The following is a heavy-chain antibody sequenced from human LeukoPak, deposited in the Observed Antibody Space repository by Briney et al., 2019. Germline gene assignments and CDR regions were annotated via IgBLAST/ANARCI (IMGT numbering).Heavy chain of an antibody. Sequence: GGSLRLSCAASGLTFSKYVMSWVRQAPGKGLDWVSSISSRGDDTYYADSVTGRFTISRDNSKNTLYLQMDSLRAEDTAVYYCAKGLEWELPAFDYWGQGTLVTVSS. CDR2: ISSRGDDT. D-gene: IGHD1-26*01. CDR3: AKGLEWELPAFDY. CDR1: GLTFSKYV. V-gene: IGHV3-23*01. J-gene: IGHJ4*02.